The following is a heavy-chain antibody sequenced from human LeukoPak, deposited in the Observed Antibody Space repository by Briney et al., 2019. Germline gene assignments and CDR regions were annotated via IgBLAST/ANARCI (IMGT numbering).Heavy chain of an antibody. J-gene: IGHJ6*02. V-gene: IGHV4-59*01. CDR2: IYYSGST. Sequence: PSETLSLTCTVSGGSISSYYWSWIRQPPGKGLEWIGYIYYSGSTNYNPSLKSRVTISVDTSKNQFSLKLSSVTAADTAVYYCARGPGYCSSTSCYMSYYYYGMDVWGQGTTVTVSS. CDR1: GGSISSYY. D-gene: IGHD2-2*02. CDR3: ARGPGYCSSTSCYMSYYYYGMDV.